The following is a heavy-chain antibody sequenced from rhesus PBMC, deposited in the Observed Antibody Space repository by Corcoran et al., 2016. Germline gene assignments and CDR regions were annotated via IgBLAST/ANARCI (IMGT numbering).Heavy chain of an antibody. V-gene: IGHV4S10*01. CDR3: ASPTLWTGYYYFDY. CDR1: GGSISDSYR. D-gene: IGHD3-3*01. CDR2: LYGTSTST. J-gene: IGHJ4*01. Sequence: QVQLQESGPGVVKPSETLSLTCAVSGGSISDSYRWSWIRQPPGKGLELIGYLYGTSTSTNYNPALKSLVTIPKDTSKNQFALKLSSVTAADTAVYYCASPTLWTGYYYFDYWGQGVLVTVSS.